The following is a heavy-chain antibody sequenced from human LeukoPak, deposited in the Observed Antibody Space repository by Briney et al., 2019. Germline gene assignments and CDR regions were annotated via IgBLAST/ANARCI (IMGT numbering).Heavy chain of an antibody. CDR1: GYTFTGYY. CDR3: ARVAQWLVTRFDY. D-gene: IGHD6-19*01. Sequence: HGASVKVSCKASGYTFTGYYMHWVRQAPGQGLEWMGWINPNSGGTNYAQKFQGRVTMTRDTSISTAYMELSRLRSDDTAVYYCARVAQWLVTRFDYWGQGTLVTVSS. V-gene: IGHV1-2*02. J-gene: IGHJ4*02. CDR2: INPNSGGT.